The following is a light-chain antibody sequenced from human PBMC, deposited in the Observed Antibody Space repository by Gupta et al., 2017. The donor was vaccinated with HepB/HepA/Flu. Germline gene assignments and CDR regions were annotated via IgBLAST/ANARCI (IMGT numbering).Light chain of an antibody. CDR2: DAS. CDR1: LSIHNY. J-gene: IGKJ5*01. Sequence: EIVLTQSPATLSLSPGDRATLSCRVSLSIHNYLDWYQQKPGQPPRLLIYDASNRATGIPHRFSGSGSGTDFTLSISSRQPEDFAVYYWQQRYIRVSFGEGTRLEIK. CDR3: QQRYIRVS. V-gene: IGKV3-11*01.